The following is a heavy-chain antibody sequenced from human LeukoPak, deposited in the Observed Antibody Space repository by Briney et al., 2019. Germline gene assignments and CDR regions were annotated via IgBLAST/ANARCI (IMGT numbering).Heavy chain of an antibody. CDR3: ANSIVGAPEGAFDI. J-gene: IGHJ3*02. D-gene: IGHD1-26*01. Sequence: PGGSLRLSCAASGFTFSSYAMHWVRQAPGKGLEWVAVISYDGSNKYYADSVKGRFTISRDNSKNTLYLQMNSLRAEDTAVYYCANSIVGAPEGAFDIWGQGTMVTVSS. CDR1: GFTFSSYA. CDR2: ISYDGSNK. V-gene: IGHV3-30-3*01.